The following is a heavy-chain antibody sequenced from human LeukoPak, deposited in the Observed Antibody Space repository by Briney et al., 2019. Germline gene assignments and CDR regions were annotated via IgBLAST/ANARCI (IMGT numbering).Heavy chain of an antibody. V-gene: IGHV4-59*01. CDR3: ARGEGYGGIYGMDV. J-gene: IGHJ6*02. CDR2: SQYTGST. Sequence: SETLSLTCTVSGGSFSPFYWSWIRQFPGKGLEWIGYSQYTGSTNYNPSLRSRVTISLDTSKNQFSLKLNSVTPADTAVYYCARGEGYGGIYGMDVWGQGTTVTVSS. D-gene: IGHD4-23*01. CDR1: GGSFSPFY.